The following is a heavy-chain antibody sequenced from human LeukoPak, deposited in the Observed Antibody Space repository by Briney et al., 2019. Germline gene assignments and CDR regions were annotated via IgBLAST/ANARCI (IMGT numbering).Heavy chain of an antibody. J-gene: IGHJ5*02. CDR1: GGSFSGYY. D-gene: IGHD6-19*01. V-gene: IGHV4-34*01. Sequence: SETLSLTCAVYGGSFSGYYWSWIRQPPGKGLEWIGEINHSGSTNYNPSLKSRVTISVDTSKNQFSLKLSSVTAADTAVYYCARRSSGWRFSSYNWFDPWGQGTLVTVSS. CDR3: ARRSSGWRFSSYNWFDP. CDR2: INHSGST.